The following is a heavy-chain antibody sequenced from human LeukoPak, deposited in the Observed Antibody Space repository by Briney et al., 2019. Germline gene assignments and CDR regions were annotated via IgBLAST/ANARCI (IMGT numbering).Heavy chain of an antibody. V-gene: IGHV4-59*02. CDR2: ISDSGST. D-gene: IGHD3-10*01. CDR3: ARGGWYYGSGRTYGMDV. Sequence: PSETLSLTCTVSGGSVSSYYWSWLRQPPGKGLEWIGYISDSGSTNYNPSLRSRVTISVDTSKNQFSLGLSSLTAADTAVYYCARGGWYYGSGRTYGMDVWGQGTTATVSS. J-gene: IGHJ6*02. CDR1: GGSVSSYY.